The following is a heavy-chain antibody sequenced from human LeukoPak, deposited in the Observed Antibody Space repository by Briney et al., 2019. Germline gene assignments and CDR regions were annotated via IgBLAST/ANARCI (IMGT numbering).Heavy chain of an antibody. CDR2: ISAYNGNT. J-gene: IGHJ4*02. V-gene: IGHV1-18*01. CDR1: GYTFTSYG. CDR3: ARVGRRGYSYGYSDY. D-gene: IGHD5-18*01. Sequence: GASVKVSCKASGYTFTSYGISWVRQAPGQGLEWMGWISAYNGNTNYAQKLQGRVTMTTDTSTSTAYMELRSLRSDDTAVYYCARVGRRGYSYGYSDYWGQGTLVTVSS.